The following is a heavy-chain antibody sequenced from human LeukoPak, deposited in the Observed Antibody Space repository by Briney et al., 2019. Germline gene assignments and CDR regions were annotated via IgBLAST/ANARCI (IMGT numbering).Heavy chain of an antibody. J-gene: IGHJ4*02. V-gene: IGHV4-31*03. D-gene: IGHD4-11*01. CDR2: IYYTGST. CDR3: AKSRLRTDTSTVHSFVY. Sequence: SQTLSLTCTVSGDSISSGGYYWSWVRQHSGKGLEWSGYIYYTGSTCYNPSLKSRGTMSVYTSKNQVSLRLTSVTAADTAVYYCAKSRLRTDTSTVHSFVYWGQGILVTVSS. CDR1: GDSISSGGYY.